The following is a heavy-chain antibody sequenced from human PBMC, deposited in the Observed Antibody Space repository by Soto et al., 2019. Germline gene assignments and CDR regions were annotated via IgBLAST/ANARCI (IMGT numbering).Heavy chain of an antibody. CDR1: GFTFSNAW. Sequence: WVSLRLSCAVSGFTFSNAWMSWVREAQGKGLEWVGRIKSKTDVGTTDYAAPVKGRFTISRDDSKNTLYLQINSLKTEDTAVYYCTTLSKVYDYGMDVWAEGATL. CDR3: TTLSKVYDYGMDV. CDR2: IKSKTDVGTT. J-gene: IGHJ6*02. V-gene: IGHV3-15*01. D-gene: IGHD3-16*02.